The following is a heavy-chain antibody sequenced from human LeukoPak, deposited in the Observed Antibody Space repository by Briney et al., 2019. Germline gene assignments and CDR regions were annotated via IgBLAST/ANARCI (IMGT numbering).Heavy chain of an antibody. D-gene: IGHD3-22*01. J-gene: IGHJ4*02. CDR2: ISSSGSTI. V-gene: IGHV3-11*04. CDR1: GFAFSDYY. CDR3: ARSRYYYDSSGYYYFDY. Sequence: PGGSLRLSCAASGFAFSDYYMSWIRQAPGKGLEWVSYISSSGSTIYYADSVKGRFTISRDNAKNSLYLQMNSLRAEDTAVYYCARSRYYYDSSGYYYFDYWGQGTLVTVSS.